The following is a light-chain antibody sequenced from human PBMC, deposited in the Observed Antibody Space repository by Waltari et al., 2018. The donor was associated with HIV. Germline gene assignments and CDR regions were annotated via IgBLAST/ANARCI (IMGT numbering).Light chain of an antibody. V-gene: IGKV3-11*01. Sequence: EFVLIQSPATLLLSRGARATLSCRARQIISSYLGWYQQKSGQPPTLLSYDATNRANGFPARLSGSGAEADDTLTISSLEPDDFAVYFCQQRSIWPPLTFGGGTKVEMK. CDR1: QIISSY. CDR2: DAT. CDR3: QQRSIWPPLT. J-gene: IGKJ4*01.